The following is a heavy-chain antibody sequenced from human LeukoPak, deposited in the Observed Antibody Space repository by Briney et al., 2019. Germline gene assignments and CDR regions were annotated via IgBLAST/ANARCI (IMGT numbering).Heavy chain of an antibody. CDR1: GGSISSYY. CDR2: IYYSGST. CDR3: AGVEPVWGTFDI. V-gene: IGHV4-59*01. J-gene: IGHJ3*02. Sequence: SETLSLTCTVSGGSISSYYWSWIRQPPGKGLEWIGYIYYSGSTNYNPSLKSRVTISVDTSKNQFSLKLSSVTAADTAVYYCAGVEPVWGTFDIWGQGTMVTVSS. D-gene: IGHD1-14*01.